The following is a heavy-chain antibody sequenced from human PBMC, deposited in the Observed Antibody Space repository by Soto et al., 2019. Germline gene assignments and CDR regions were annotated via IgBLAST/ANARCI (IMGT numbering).Heavy chain of an antibody. Sequence: GASVKVSCKASGYTFTSYGISWVRQAPGQGLEWMGWISAYNGNTNYAQKLQGRVTMTTDTSTSTAYMELRGLRSDDTAVYYCAREARTEFARYFQHWGQGTLVTVSS. CDR1: GYTFTSYG. CDR2: ISAYNGNT. D-gene: IGHD6-6*01. J-gene: IGHJ1*01. CDR3: AREARTEFARYFQH. V-gene: IGHV1-18*01.